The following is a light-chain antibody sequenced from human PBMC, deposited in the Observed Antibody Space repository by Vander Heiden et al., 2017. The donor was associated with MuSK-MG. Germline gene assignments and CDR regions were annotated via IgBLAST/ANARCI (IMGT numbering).Light chain of an antibody. J-gene: IGKJ1*01. Sequence: DTQMTQSPSSLSASVGDRVTIICRASQSISSYLNWYQQKPGRGPKLLIYAASSLQSGVPSRFSGSASGTDFTLTISMLQPEDFATYYCQRSVSMRWTFGQGTKVEIK. V-gene: IGKV1-39*01. CDR1: QSISSY. CDR3: QRSVSMRWT. CDR2: AAS.